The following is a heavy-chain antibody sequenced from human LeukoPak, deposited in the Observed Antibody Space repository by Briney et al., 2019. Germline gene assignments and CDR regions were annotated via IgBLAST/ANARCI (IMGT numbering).Heavy chain of an antibody. J-gene: IGHJ3*02. CDR1: GFTFGSYW. CDR3: GRVFLYDSRGYYSGTRAFDI. D-gene: IGHD3-22*01. Sequence: AGGSLRLSCATSGFTFGSYWMSWVRQAPEKGLEWVASIKQDGSEKYFVDSVKGRFTISRDNAKNSLYLQMSSLRADDTAVYYCGRVFLYDSRGYYSGTRAFDIWGEGTMVTVPS. CDR2: IKQDGSEK. V-gene: IGHV3-7*01.